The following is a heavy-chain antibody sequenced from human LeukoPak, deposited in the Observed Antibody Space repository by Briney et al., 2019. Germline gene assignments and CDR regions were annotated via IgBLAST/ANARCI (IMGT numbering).Heavy chain of an antibody. D-gene: IGHD1-26*01. J-gene: IGHJ2*01. CDR3: AKRGGSYPAWYFDL. CDR1: GYTFTGYY. Sequence: ASVKVSCKASGYTFTGYYMHWVRQAPGQGLEWMGWLNPKRGGTNYAQKFQGRVTMTRDTSITTAYMELSRLTSDDTAVYYCAKRGGSYPAWYFDLWGRGTLVTVSS. V-gene: IGHV1-2*02. CDR2: LNPKRGGT.